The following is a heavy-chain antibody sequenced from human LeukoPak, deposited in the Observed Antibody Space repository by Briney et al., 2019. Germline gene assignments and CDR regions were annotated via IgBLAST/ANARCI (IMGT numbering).Heavy chain of an antibody. CDR2: IYYSGST. Sequence: PSETLSLTCTVSGGSVSSGSYYWSWIRQPPGKGLEWIGYIYYSGSTNYNPSLKSLVTISVDTSKNQFSLKLSSVTAADTAVYYCARSPRHYSSGYYGVDYWGQGTLVTVSS. CDR3: ARSPRHYSSGYYGVDY. V-gene: IGHV4-61*01. D-gene: IGHD3-22*01. CDR1: GGSVSSGSYY. J-gene: IGHJ4*02.